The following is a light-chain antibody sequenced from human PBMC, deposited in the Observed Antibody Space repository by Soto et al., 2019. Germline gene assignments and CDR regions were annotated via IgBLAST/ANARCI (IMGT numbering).Light chain of an antibody. CDR3: AAWDDSLNGPV. J-gene: IGLJ2*01. CDR1: SSHIGSNT. V-gene: IGLV1-44*01. CDR2: SNH. Sequence: QSVLTQPPSASGTPGQRVTISCSGRSSHIGSNTVNWYQQLPGTAPKLLIYSNHQRPSGVPDRFSGAKTGTSAALAISGLRSEDEADYYWAAWDDSLNGPVFGGGTKLTVL.